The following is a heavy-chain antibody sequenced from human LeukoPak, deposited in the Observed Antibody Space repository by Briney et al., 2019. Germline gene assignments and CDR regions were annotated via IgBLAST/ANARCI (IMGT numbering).Heavy chain of an antibody. CDR2: INSDGSST. D-gene: IGHD2-15*01. Sequence: GGSLRLSCAASGFTFSSYWMHWVRQAPGKGLVWVSRINSDGSSTSYADSVKGRFTISRDNAKNTLYLQMNSLRAEDTAVYYCARKGYCSGGSCYSTYFDYWGQGTLVTVSS. CDR1: GFTFSSYW. CDR3: ARKGYCSGGSCYSTYFDY. J-gene: IGHJ4*02. V-gene: IGHV3-74*01.